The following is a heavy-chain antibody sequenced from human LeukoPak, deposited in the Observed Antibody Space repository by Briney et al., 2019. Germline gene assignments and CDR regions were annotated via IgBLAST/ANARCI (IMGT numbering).Heavy chain of an antibody. Sequence: SETLSLTCAVYGGSFSGYYWSWIRQPPGKGXEWXGEINHSGSTNYNPSLKSRVTISVDTSKNQFSLKLSSVTAADTAVYYCARGYLDCSSTSCQYYFDYWGQGTLVTVSS. CDR2: INHSGST. CDR3: ARGYLDCSSTSCQYYFDY. V-gene: IGHV4-34*01. CDR1: GGSFSGYY. J-gene: IGHJ4*02. D-gene: IGHD2-2*01.